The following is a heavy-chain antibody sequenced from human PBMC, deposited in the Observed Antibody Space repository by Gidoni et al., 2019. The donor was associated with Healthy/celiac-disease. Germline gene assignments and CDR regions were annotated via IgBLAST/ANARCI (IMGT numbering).Heavy chain of an antibody. CDR1: GFSLSTSRMC. CDR2: IDWYDDK. J-gene: IGHJ6*02. V-gene: IGHV2-70*15. Sequence: QVTLRESRPALLKPTQTLTLTCTFPGFSLSTSRMCVSWIRQPPGKALDWLARIDWYDDKYYSTSLKNRLTISKDTSKNQVVLMKTNMDPVDTATYYCARIPYTVTEGYYYGMDVWGQGTTVTVSS. CDR3: ARIPYTVTEGYYYGMDV. D-gene: IGHD4-4*01.